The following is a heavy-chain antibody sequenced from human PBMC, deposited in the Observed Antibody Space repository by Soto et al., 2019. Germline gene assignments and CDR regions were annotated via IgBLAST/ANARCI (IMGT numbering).Heavy chain of an antibody. CDR3: ARDVGPTYHFDY. CDR2: ISAFNGDT. CDR1: GYTFTTYG. J-gene: IGHJ4*02. V-gene: IGHV1-18*01. D-gene: IGHD1-26*01. Sequence: ASVKVSCKASGYTFTTYGISWVRQAPGQGLEWMGWISAFNGDTNYAQKLQGRVTMTTDTSTSTAYMELRSLRSDDTAVYYCARDVGPTYHFDYWGQGTQVTVSS.